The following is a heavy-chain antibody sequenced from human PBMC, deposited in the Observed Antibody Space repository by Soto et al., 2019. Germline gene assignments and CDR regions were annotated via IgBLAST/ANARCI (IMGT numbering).Heavy chain of an antibody. D-gene: IGHD3-3*01. V-gene: IGHV3-23*01. CDR2: ISDSGATT. CDR3: AKGGDFWSGYYKVIDY. CDR1: GFTFSSYA. Sequence: GGSLRVSCAASGFTFSSYAMSWVRQAPGKGLEWVTIISDSGATTYYVDSVKGRFTISRDNSKNTLYLQMNSLRAEDTSVYYCAKGGDFWSGYYKVIDYWGQGTLVTVS. J-gene: IGHJ4*02.